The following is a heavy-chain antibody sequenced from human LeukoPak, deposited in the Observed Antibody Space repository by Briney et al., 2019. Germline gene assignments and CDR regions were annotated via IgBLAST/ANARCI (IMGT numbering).Heavy chain of an antibody. CDR1: GFIFSKFD. V-gene: IGHV3-30*02. CDR3: AKDRDIDC. CDR2: IQYDGSNK. D-gene: IGHD5-24*01. Sequence: GGSLRLSCAASGFIFSKFDMHWVRQAPGKGLEWVAFIQYDGSNKYYADSVKGRFTISRDNSKNTLYLQMNSLRAEDTAVYYCAKDRDIDCWGQGTLVTVSS. J-gene: IGHJ4*02.